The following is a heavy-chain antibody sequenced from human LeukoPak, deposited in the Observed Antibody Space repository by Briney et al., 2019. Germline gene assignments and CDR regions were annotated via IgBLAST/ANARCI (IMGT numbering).Heavy chain of an antibody. CDR1: GGSTSNYY. D-gene: IGHD6-13*01. CDR2: IYYSGST. CDR3: ARVYYSSSYDYWYFDL. V-gene: IGHV4-59*01. J-gene: IGHJ2*01. Sequence: PSETLSLTCTVSGGSTSNYYWSWIRQPPGKGLEWIGYIYYSGSTNYNPSLKSRVTISVDTSKNQFSLKLSSVTAADTAVYYCARVYYSSSYDYWYFDLWGRGTLVTVSS.